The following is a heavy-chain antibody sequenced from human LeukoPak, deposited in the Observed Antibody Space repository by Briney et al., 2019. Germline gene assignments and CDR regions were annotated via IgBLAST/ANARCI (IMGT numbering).Heavy chain of an antibody. CDR2: IYYSGST. Sequence: PSETLSLTCTVSGGSISSGGYYWSWIRQHPGKGLEWIGYIYYSGSTYYNPSLKSRVTISVDASKNQFSLKLSSVTAADTAVYYCARGGYSSGWYDYWGQGTLVTVSS. CDR1: GGSISSGGYY. J-gene: IGHJ4*02. D-gene: IGHD6-19*01. CDR3: ARGGYSSGWYDY. V-gene: IGHV4-31*03.